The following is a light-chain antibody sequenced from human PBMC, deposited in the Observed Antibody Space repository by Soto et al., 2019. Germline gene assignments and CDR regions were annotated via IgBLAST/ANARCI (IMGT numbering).Light chain of an antibody. J-gene: IGLJ2*01. V-gene: IGLV2-14*01. CDR3: SSYCSDNILVV. CDR1: SSDVGGYNY. CDR2: EVN. Sequence: QSSLTQPASLSGSPGQSITISCTGTSSDVGGYNYVSWYQRHPGKAPKVIIYEVNNRPAGVSNRFSGSKSGNTASLTISGLQAEDEADYYCSSYCSDNILVVFGGGTKVTVL.